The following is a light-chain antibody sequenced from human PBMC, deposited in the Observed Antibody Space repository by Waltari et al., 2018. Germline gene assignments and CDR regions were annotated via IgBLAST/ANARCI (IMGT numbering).Light chain of an antibody. V-gene: IGLV3-21*01. CDR2: SDS. CDR3: QVWDSDSDHYI. CDR1: NLGKTY. J-gene: IGLJ1*01. Sequence: SYELTQPPSVSVSPGQTARITCGGDNLGKTYVHWYQQKPARAPVLVMYSDSKRPSGIPERFSGSKSGNTATLTISGVEAGDEADYYCQVWDSDSDHYIFGTGTRLTVL.